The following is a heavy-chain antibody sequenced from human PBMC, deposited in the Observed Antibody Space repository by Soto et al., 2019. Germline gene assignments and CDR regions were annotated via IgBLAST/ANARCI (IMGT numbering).Heavy chain of an antibody. D-gene: IGHD2-21*01. V-gene: IGHV5-10-1*01. Sequence: GESLKISCKGSGYSFTSYWISWVRQMPGKGLEWMGRIDPSDSYTNYSPSFQGHVTISADKSISTAYLQWSSLKASDTAMYYCAVVRHIVVVPYAFDIWGQGTMVTVSS. J-gene: IGHJ3*02. CDR3: AVVRHIVVVPYAFDI. CDR1: GYSFTSYW. CDR2: IDPSDSYT.